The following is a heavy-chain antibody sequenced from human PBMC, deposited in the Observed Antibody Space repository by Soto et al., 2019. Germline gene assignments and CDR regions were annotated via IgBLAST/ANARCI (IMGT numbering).Heavy chain of an antibody. CDR2: IIPIFGTT. V-gene: IGHV1-69*01. CDR1: GGSFTYT. J-gene: IGHJ6*02. D-gene: IGHD5-18*01. Sequence: QMHLVQSGAEVKEPGSSVKVSCKASGGSFTYTLSWVRQAPGQGLEWMGGIIPIFGTTNYAQKFQGRLTITEAESTKTAYMELTNLRSDDTAVYYCARLHSHGTFGMDVWGQGTTVSVSS. CDR3: ARLHSHGTFGMDV.